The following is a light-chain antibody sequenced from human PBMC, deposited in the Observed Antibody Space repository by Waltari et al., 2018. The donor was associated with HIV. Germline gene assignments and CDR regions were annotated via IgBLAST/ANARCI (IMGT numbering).Light chain of an antibody. CDR1: QSVSRSY. CDR3: QQYGRSPGT. V-gene: IGKV3-20*01. J-gene: IGKJ1*01. Sequence: EIVLTQSPGPLSLSPGERATLSCRASQSVSRSYLAWYQQKPGPAPRLLMYGTSSRATGIPERFSGSWSGTDFTLTISRLEAEDFAVYYCQQYGRSPGTFGQGTKVEI. CDR2: GTS.